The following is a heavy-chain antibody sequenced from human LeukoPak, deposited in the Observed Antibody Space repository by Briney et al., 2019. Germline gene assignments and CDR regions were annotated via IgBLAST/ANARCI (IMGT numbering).Heavy chain of an antibody. CDR3: GRGGYYGSGSYWDYYMDV. CDR2: INAGNGNT. D-gene: IGHD3-10*01. J-gene: IGHJ6*03. Sequence: GASVTVSCKASGYTFTSYAMNWVRQAPGQRLEWMGWINAGNGNTKYSQEFQGRVTITRDTSASTAYMELSSLRSEDMAVYYCGRGGYYGSGSYWDYYMDVWGKGTTVTVSS. CDR1: GYTFTSYA. V-gene: IGHV1-3*03.